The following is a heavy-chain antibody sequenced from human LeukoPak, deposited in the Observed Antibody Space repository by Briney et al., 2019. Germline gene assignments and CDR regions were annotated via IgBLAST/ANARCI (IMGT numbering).Heavy chain of an antibody. D-gene: IGHD3-22*01. Sequence: SVKVSCNASGGTFSSYAICWVRQAPGQGLEWMGWIIPILGIANYAQNSQGRVTITADKSTSTAYMELSSLRSEDTAVDYCARMYYCDSSGNPGFYGMDVWGQGTTVTVSS. V-gene: IGHV1-69*10. J-gene: IGHJ6*02. CDR1: GGTFSSYA. CDR2: IIPILGIA. CDR3: ARMYYCDSSGNPGFYGMDV.